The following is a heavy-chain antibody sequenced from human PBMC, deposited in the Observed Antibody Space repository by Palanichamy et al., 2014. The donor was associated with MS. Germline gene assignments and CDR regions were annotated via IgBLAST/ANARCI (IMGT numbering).Heavy chain of an antibody. J-gene: IGHJ4*02. Sequence: QVQLVQSGGGVVQPGKSLRLSCATSGFTFDDYGMHWVRQAPGKGLEWVAALSVDGILKYYADSVKGRFTISRDNSKNRLFLQMNSLRTEDTAVYHCAKGTRVRGITYGGPPDYWGQGALVIVSS. D-gene: IGHD3-10*01. CDR2: LSVDGILK. CDR1: GFTFDDYG. V-gene: IGHV3-30*18. CDR3: AKGTRVRGITYGGPPDY.